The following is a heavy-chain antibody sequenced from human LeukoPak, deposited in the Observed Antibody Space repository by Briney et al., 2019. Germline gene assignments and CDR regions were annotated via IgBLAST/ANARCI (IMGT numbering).Heavy chain of an antibody. CDR1: GGSLSPYY. D-gene: IGHD3-3*01. CDR3: ARGANYDFWSGYYVYYYYYMDV. J-gene: IGHJ6*03. CDR2: IYTSGST. Sequence: PSETLSLTCTISGGSLSPYYWNWIRQPAGKGLEWIGRIYTSGSTNYNPSLKSRVTISVDTSKNQFSLKLSSVTAADTAVYYCARGANYDFWSGYYVYYYYYMDVWGKGTTVTVSS. V-gene: IGHV4-4*07.